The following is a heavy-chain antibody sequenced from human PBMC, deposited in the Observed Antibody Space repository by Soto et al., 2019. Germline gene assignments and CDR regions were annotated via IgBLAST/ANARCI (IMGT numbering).Heavy chain of an antibody. J-gene: IGHJ6*02. V-gene: IGHV3-33*01. CDR3: ARDLWRGDCGMDV. CDR1: GFTFSSYG. D-gene: IGHD3-10*01. CDR2: IWYDGSNK. Sequence: QVLLVESGGGVVQPGRSLRLSCAASGFTFSSYGMHWVRQAPGKGLEWVAVIWYDGSNKYYADSVKGRFTISRDNSKKLLDLQMHSLRAEGTAVYYCARDLWRGDCGMDVWGQGTTVTVSS.